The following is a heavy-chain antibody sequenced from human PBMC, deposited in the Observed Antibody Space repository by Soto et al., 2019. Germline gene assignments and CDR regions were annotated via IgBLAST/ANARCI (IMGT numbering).Heavy chain of an antibody. V-gene: IGHV1-18*01. CDR3: ARGGSLYWYFDL. CDR1: GYTFTNFG. D-gene: IGHD1-26*01. J-gene: IGHJ2*01. CDR2: ISAYNGNT. Sequence: GASVKVSCKASGYTFTNFGISWVRQAPGQGLEWMGWISAYNGNTNYAQNFQGRVTMTTDTSTSTAYMELSSLRSEDTAVYYCARGGSLYWYFDLWGRGTLVTV.